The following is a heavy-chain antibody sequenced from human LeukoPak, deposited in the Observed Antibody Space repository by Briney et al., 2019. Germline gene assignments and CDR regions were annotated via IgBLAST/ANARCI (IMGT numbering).Heavy chain of an antibody. CDR2: MNPNSGNT. J-gene: IGHJ5*02. V-gene: IGHV1-8*01. CDR3: ARGRITMVRGVRGNWFDP. Sequence: ASVKVSCKASGYTFTSYDINWVRQATGQGLEWMGWMNPNSGNTGYAQKFRGRVTMTRNTSISTAYMELSSLRSEDTAVYYCARGRITMVRGVRGNWFDPWGQGTLVTVSS. CDR1: GYTFTSYD. D-gene: IGHD3-10*01.